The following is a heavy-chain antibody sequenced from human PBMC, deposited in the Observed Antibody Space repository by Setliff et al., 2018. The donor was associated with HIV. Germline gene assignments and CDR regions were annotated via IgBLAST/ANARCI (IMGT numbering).Heavy chain of an antibody. Sequence: GGSLRLSCAASGFTFSSYSMNWVRQAPGKGLEWVSYISSSSSTIYYADPVKGRFTISRDNAKNSLYLQMNSLRAEDTAVYYCARGDYYDSSGYYYYGMDVWGQGTTVTVSS. D-gene: IGHD3-22*01. CDR1: GFTFSSYS. CDR3: ARGDYYDSSGYYYYGMDV. V-gene: IGHV3-48*01. J-gene: IGHJ6*02. CDR2: ISSSSSTI.